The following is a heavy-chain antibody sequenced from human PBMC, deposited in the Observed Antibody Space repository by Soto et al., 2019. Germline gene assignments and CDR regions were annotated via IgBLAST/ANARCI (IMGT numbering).Heavy chain of an antibody. CDR3: ARSFFPYTSGPYFDY. J-gene: IGHJ4*02. CDR1: GYSFTNYG. Sequence: QVQFVQSGAEVKKPGASVKVSCKASGYSFTNYGIHWVRQAPGQRLAWMGRINAGNGDTDYSQNFQGRVTITRDTSATTAYMELSSLRFEDTAIYYCARSFFPYTSGPYFDYWGQGTLLTVSS. D-gene: IGHD6-19*01. V-gene: IGHV1-3*01. CDR2: INAGNGDT.